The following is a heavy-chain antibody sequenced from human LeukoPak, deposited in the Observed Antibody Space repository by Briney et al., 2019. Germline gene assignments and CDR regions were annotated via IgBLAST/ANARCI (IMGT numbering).Heavy chain of an antibody. CDR2: IGAGASNK. CDR3: AREVVMDV. J-gene: IGHJ6*03. CDR1: GFSGPSSA. D-gene: IGHD2-15*01. V-gene: IGHV3-23*01. Sequence: GGSLRLSCTASGFSGPSSAMAWVRQAPGKGLEWVSHIGAGASNKYYTDSVKGRFTISRDYSRKTGYLQMNSLRAEDTAVYYCAREVVMDVWGKGTTVTVSS.